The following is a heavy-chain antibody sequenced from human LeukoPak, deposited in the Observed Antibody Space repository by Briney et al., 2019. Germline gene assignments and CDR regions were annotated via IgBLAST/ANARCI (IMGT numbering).Heavy chain of an antibody. CDR2: INSDGSST. CDR3: AKVIVDIVATDAFDI. CDR1: GFTFSSYW. V-gene: IGHV3-74*01. Sequence: GGSLRLSCAASGFTFSSYWMHWVRQAPGKGLVWVSRINSDGSSTSYADSVKGRFTISRDNAKNTLYLQMNSLRAEDTAVYYCAKVIVDIVATDAFDIWGQGTMVTVSS. D-gene: IGHD5-12*01. J-gene: IGHJ3*02.